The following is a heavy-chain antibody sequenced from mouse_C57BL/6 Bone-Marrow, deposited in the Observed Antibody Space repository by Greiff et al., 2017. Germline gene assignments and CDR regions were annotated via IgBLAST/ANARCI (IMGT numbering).Heavy chain of an antibody. CDR2: IHPNSGST. J-gene: IGHJ4*01. CDR1: GYTFTSYW. D-gene: IGHD2-5*01. Sequence: VQLQQPGAELVKPGASVKLSCKASGYTFTSYWMHWVKQRPGQGLEWIGMIHPNSGSTNYNEKFKSKATLTVDKSSSTAYMQLSSLTSEDSAVYYCASYSNCYYAMDYWGQGTSVTVSS. CDR3: ASYSNCYYAMDY. V-gene: IGHV1-64*01.